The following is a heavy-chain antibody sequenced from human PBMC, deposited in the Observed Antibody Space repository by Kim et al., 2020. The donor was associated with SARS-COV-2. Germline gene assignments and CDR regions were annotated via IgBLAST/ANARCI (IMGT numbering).Heavy chain of an antibody. V-gene: IGHV5-10-1*01. CDR3: ARRLNWNARFDP. Sequence: TSGPSFQGHVTISADKSISTAYLQWSSLKASDTAMYYCARRLNWNARFDPWGQGTLVTVSS. J-gene: IGHJ5*02. D-gene: IGHD1-1*01.